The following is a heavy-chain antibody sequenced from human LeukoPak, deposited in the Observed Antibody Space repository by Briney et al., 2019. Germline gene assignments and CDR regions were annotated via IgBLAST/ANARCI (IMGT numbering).Heavy chain of an antibody. D-gene: IGHD3-22*01. CDR1: GDSVSINSAA. V-gene: IGHV6-1*01. CDR3: ARGHYDSSGYYFAY. Sequence: QTLSLTFAISGDSVSINSAAWNWIRQSPSRGLEWLGRTYYRSKWYNDYAVSVKSRITINPDTSKNQFSLQLNSVTPEDTAVYYCARGHYDSSGYYFAYWGQGTLVTVSA. J-gene: IGHJ4*02. CDR2: TYYRSKWYN.